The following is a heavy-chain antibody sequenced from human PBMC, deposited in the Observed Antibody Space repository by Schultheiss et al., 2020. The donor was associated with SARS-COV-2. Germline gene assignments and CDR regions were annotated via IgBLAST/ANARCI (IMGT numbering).Heavy chain of an antibody. J-gene: IGHJ4*02. D-gene: IGHD4-17*01. CDR1: GGSISSYY. V-gene: IGHV4-59*12. CDR2: IYYSGST. Sequence: GSLRLSCTVSGGSISSYYWSWIRQHPGKGLEWIGYIYYSGSTNYNPSLKSRVTISVDTPKNQFSLNLSFVTAADTAVYYCARGLLTVTLGDYWGQGTLVTVSS. CDR3: ARGLLTVTLGDY.